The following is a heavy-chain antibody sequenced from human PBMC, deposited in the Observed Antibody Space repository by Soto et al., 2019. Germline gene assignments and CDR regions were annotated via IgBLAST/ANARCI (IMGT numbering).Heavy chain of an antibody. CDR1: GGSISSYY. V-gene: IGHV4-39*01. CDR3: ARRVIMVRGVLIAWFDP. J-gene: IGHJ5*02. CDR2: ISYSGTT. D-gene: IGHD3-10*01. Sequence: PSETLSLTCTVSGGSISSYYWSWIRQPPGKGLEWIGSISYSGTTFYNTSLRGRLTISVDTSNNQFSLNLSSVTAADTAVYYCARRVIMVRGVLIAWFDPWGQGTLVTVSS.